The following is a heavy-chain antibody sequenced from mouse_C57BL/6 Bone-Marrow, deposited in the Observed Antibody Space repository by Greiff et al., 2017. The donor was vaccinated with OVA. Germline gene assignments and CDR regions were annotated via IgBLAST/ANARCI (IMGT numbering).Heavy chain of an antibody. Sequence: EVQLQQSGPELAKPGASVKIPCKASGYTFTDYNMDWVKQSHGKSLEWIGDINYNNGGTIYNQKFKGKATLTVDQSSSTAYMELRSLTSEDTAVYYCARGVYYDYDGGAWFAYWGQGTLVTVSA. V-gene: IGHV1-18*01. CDR1: GYTFTDYN. D-gene: IGHD2-4*01. CDR2: INYNNGGT. J-gene: IGHJ3*01. CDR3: ARGVYYDYDGGAWFAY.